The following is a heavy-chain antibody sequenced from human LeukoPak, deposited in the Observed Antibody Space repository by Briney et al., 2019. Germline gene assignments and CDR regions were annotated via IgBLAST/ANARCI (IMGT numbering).Heavy chain of an antibody. CDR3: ARTRVVGVVATINDAFDL. D-gene: IGHD2-15*01. Sequence: SETLSLTCAVYGGSFSGYYWSWIRQPPGKGLEWIGEINHSGSTSYNPSLKSRVTISVDTSKNQFSLKLSSVTAADTAVYYCARTRVVGVVATINDAFDLWGQGTMVTVSS. V-gene: IGHV4-34*01. CDR2: INHSGST. CDR1: GGSFSGYY. J-gene: IGHJ3*01.